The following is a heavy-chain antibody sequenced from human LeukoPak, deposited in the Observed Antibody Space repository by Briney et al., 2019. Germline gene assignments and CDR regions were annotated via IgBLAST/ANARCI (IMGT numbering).Heavy chain of an antibody. CDR1: GFTFNNCG. J-gene: IGHJ4*02. Sequence: GGSLRLSCEASGFTFNNCGMHWVRQAPGKGLEWVAVISYDGSDKYYADSVKGRFTISRDNSKNTLYLQMNSLRGEDTAVYYCARDAISYYDFWSGTDYWGQGTLVTVSS. CDR3: ARDAISYYDFWSGTDY. D-gene: IGHD3-3*01. CDR2: ISYDGSDK. V-gene: IGHV3-30*03.